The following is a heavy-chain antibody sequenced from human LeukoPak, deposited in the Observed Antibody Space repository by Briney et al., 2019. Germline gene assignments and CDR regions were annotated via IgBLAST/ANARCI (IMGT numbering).Heavy chain of an antibody. CDR3: ARDWQSVGANSFDY. CDR1: GGSISISSYY. Sequence: SETLSLTCTVSGGSISISSYYWGWIRQPPGKGLEWIGSIYHSGSTYYNPSLKSRVTISVDTSKNQFSLQLSSVTAADTAVYYCARDWQSVGANSFDYWGQGTLVTVSS. CDR2: IYHSGST. V-gene: IGHV4-39*07. D-gene: IGHD4/OR15-4a*01. J-gene: IGHJ4*02.